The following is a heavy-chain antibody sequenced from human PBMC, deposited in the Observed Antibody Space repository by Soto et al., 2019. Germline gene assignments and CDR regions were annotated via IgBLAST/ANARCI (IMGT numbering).Heavy chain of an antibody. CDR2: MNPKSGGA. CDR1: GYTFTDYY. V-gene: IGHV1-2*02. D-gene: IGHD5-18*01. J-gene: IGHJ3*02. CDR3: TRENIENSDGPYDAFDI. Sequence: ASVKVSCKTSGYTFTDYYTHWVRQAPGQGLEWMGWMNPKSGGAYFAQKFQGRVTLTRDTSIGTAYIEVNSLTSDDTAVYFCTRENIENSDGPYDAFDIWGQGTTVTAS.